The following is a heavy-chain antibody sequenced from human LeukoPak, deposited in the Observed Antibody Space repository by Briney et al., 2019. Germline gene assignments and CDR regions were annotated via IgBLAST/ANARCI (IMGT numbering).Heavy chain of an antibody. J-gene: IGHJ3*02. CDR2: ISSAGSYT. CDR3: ARGPTVTTFNAFDI. Sequence: GGSLRLSCVASGFTFSDYGLYWVRQAPGKGLEHVSGISSAGSYTYYANSVRGRFTISRDNSKNTLYLQMGSLRDKNMVIYYCARGPTVTTFNAFDIWGQGTMVTVSS. D-gene: IGHD4-17*01. V-gene: IGHV3-64*01. CDR1: GFTFSDYG.